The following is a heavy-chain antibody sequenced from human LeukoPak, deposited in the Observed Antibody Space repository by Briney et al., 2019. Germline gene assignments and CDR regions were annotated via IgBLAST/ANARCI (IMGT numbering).Heavy chain of an antibody. V-gene: IGHV4-39*07. D-gene: IGHD3-10*01. CDR3: ARILKITMVRGVPNYFDY. CDR1: GGSISSSSYY. CDR2: IYYSGST. Sequence: PSETLSLTRTVSGGSISSSSYYWGWIRQPPGKGLEWIGSIYYSGSTYYNPSLKSRVTISVDTSKNQFSLKLSSVTAADTAVYYCARILKITMVRGVPNYFDYWGQGTLVTVSS. J-gene: IGHJ4*02.